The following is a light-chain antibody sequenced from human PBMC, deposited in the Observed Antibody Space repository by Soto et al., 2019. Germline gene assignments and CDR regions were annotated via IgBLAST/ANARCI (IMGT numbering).Light chain of an antibody. V-gene: IGKV1-5*03. Sequence: DIQMTQSPSTLSASVGDRVTITCRASQSITTWLAWYQQKPGKAPKLLIYKASSLESGVPSRFSGSGSGTEFTLTISSLQPDDVATYYCQQYNTYLWTFGQGTKVEIK. CDR2: KAS. CDR3: QQYNTYLWT. J-gene: IGKJ1*01. CDR1: QSITTW.